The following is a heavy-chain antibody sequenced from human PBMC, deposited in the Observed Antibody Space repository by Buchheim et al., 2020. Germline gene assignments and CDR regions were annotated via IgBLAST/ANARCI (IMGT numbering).Heavy chain of an antibody. CDR3: STDPFYSSGLFDF. CDR2: IRSQADGGTA. V-gene: IGHV3-15*01. J-gene: IGHJ4*02. CDR1: GFTFSNVW. D-gene: IGHD3-22*01. Sequence: EVELVESGGGLVKPGGSLRLSCAASGFTFSNVWMTWVRQAPGKGLEWLGRIRSQADGGTADYAASVTGRFTISRDDSKDTVFLQINSLKTEDTAMYYCSTDPFYSSGLFDFWGQGTL.